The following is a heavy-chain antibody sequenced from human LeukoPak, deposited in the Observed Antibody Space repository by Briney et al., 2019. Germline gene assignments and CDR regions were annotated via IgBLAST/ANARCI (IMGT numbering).Heavy chain of an antibody. CDR2: ISWNSGSI. J-gene: IGHJ6*02. Sequence: GGSLRLSCAASGFTFDDYATHWVRQAPGKGLEWVSGISWNSGSIGYADSVKGRFTISRDNAKNSLYLQMNSLRAEDTALYYCAKDSRYGSGAAGGMDVWGQGTTVTVSS. D-gene: IGHD3-10*01. V-gene: IGHV3-9*01. CDR1: GFTFDDYA. CDR3: AKDSRYGSGAAGGMDV.